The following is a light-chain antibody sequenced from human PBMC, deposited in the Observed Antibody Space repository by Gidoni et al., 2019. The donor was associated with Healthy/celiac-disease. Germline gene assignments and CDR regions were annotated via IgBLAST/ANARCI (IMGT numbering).Light chain of an antibody. J-gene: IGLJ3*02. CDR1: NSGSKS. V-gene: IGLV3-21*04. Sequence: SYVLTQPPSVSLAPGKTARITCGGNNSGSKSVHWYQQKPGQAPVLVSYYDSDRPSGIPERFSGSNSGNTATLTISRVEAGDEADYYCQVWDSSSDHPVFGGGTKLTVL. CDR2: YDS. CDR3: QVWDSSSDHPV.